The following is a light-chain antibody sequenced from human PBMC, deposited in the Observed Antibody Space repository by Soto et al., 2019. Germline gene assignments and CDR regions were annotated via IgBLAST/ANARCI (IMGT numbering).Light chain of an antibody. J-gene: IGKJ4*01. CDR3: QQYNNWPPLT. Sequence: EIVMTQSPATLSVSPGDRATLSCRASQSVSSNLAWYQQQPGQAPRLLIYGASARATGIPARFSGSGSGTEFTLTISRLQSEDFAVYYCQQYNNWPPLTFGGGTKVEIK. CDR2: GAS. V-gene: IGKV3-15*01. CDR1: QSVSSN.